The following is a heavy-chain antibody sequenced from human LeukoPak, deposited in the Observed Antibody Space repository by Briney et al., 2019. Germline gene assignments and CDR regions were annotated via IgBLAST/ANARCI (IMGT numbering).Heavy chain of an antibody. V-gene: IGHV4-30-2*01. CDR1: GGSINSGGYS. J-gene: IGHJ5*02. Sequence: SETLSLTCAVSGGSINSGGYSWSWIRQPPGKGLEWIGYIYHSGSTYYNSSLKSRVTISVDRSKNQFSLKLSSVTAADTAVYYCARTHTSSAEDWFDPWGQGTLVTVSS. D-gene: IGHD2-2*01. CDR2: IYHSGST. CDR3: ARTHTSSAEDWFDP.